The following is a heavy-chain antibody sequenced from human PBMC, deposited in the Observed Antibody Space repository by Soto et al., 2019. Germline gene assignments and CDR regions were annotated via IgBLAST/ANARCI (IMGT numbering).Heavy chain of an antibody. V-gene: IGHV4-39*01. CDR3: ARQERRTGAASRLCHFDF. D-gene: IGHD6-6*01. Sequence: SETLSLTCTVSGGSISSASHYWGWVRQPPGKGLEWIGSIYYSGNAYYNPSLKSRVTIPVDTAKNQFTLKLSSGTAADTAVYYCARQERRTGAASRLCHFDFWGQRILITVSS. CDR1: GGSISSASHY. CDR2: IYYSGNA. J-gene: IGHJ4*02.